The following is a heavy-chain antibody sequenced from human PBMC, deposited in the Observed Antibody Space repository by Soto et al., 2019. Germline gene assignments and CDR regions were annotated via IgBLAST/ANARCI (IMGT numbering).Heavy chain of an antibody. J-gene: IGHJ3*02. CDR2: ISAYNGNT. CDR1: GYTFTSYG. D-gene: IGHD3-22*01. Sequence: ASVKVSCKASGYTFTSYGIGWVRQAPGQGLEWMGWISAYNGNTNYAQKLQGRVTMTTDTSTSTAYMELRSLRSDDTAVYYCARSYYDSSGYLGAHAFDIWGQGTMVTVSS. CDR3: ARSYYDSSGYLGAHAFDI. V-gene: IGHV1-18*04.